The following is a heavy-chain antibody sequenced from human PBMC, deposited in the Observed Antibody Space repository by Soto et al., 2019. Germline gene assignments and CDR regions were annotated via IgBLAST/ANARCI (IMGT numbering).Heavy chain of an antibody. J-gene: IGHJ4*02. D-gene: IGHD1-26*01. Sequence: QVQLVESGGGVGQPGGSLRLSCAASGFIFSNYAMQWVRQAPGKGLEWMAAISYDGNTQYYADSVRGRFTISRDNSKNTVYVQMISLRAEDTAVYYCARDLKGDTKLDYWGQGTLVTVSS. CDR2: ISYDGNTQ. V-gene: IGHV3-30-3*01. CDR1: GFIFSNYA. CDR3: ARDLKGDTKLDY.